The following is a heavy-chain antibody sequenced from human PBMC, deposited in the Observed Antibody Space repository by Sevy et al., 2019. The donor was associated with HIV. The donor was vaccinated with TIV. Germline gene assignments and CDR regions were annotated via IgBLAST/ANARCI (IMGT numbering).Heavy chain of an antibody. V-gene: IGHV1-69*06. Sequence: ASVKVSCKSSGGTFNMYAISWVRQAPGQGLEWMGGIIPLSGTRNYAQMFQDRVTMTADKSTKTAYMELRSLTSDDTAMYFCARDPREPHSFFDYWGQGTLVTVSS. CDR2: IIPLSGTR. J-gene: IGHJ4*02. CDR3: ARDPREPHSFFDY. CDR1: GGTFNMYA. D-gene: IGHD2-21*01.